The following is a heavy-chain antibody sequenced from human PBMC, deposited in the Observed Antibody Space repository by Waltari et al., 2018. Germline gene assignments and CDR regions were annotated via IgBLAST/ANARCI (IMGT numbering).Heavy chain of an antibody. CDR1: GFTFHSFW. CDR2: INQDGSDT. J-gene: IGHJ6*02. Sequence: EVHVVESGGGLVQPGGSLRLSCAASGFTFHSFWMSWVRQATGKGLEWVASINQDGSDTYYVDSVKGRFIISRDNAENSLFLQMSSLSAEDTAVYSCATTLFRTQRVDGVDVWGQGTTVIVSS. CDR3: ATTLFRTQRVDGVDV. D-gene: IGHD5-18*01. V-gene: IGHV3-7*01.